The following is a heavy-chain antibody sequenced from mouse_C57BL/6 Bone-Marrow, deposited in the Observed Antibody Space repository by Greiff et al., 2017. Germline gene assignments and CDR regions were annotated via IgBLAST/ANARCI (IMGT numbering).Heavy chain of an antibody. CDR1: GFNIKDYY. D-gene: IGHD6-1*01. J-gene: IGHJ1*03. V-gene: IGHV14-1*01. Sequence: EVQLLESGPELVRPGASVKLSCTASGFNIKDYYMHWVKQRPEQGLEWIGRIDPEDGGTEYAPKFQGKATMTADTSSNTAYLRLCSLTSEDTAVYYCTLYGANWYIDVWGTGTTVTVSS. CDR2: IDPEDGGT. CDR3: TLYGANWYIDV.